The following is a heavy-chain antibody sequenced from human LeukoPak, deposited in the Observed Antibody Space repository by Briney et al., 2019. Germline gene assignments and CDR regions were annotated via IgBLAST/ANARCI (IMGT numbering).Heavy chain of an antibody. J-gene: IGHJ4*02. CDR1: GFTFSSYA. V-gene: IGHV3-23*01. CDR3: ARQGATVTTVDY. D-gene: IGHD4-17*01. Sequence: EGSLRLSCAASGFTFSSYAMSWVRQAPGKGLEWVSAISGSGGSTYYADSVKGRFTISRDNLKNTLYLQMDGLRAEDTAVYYCARQGATVTTVDYWGQGTLVTVSS. CDR2: ISGSGGST.